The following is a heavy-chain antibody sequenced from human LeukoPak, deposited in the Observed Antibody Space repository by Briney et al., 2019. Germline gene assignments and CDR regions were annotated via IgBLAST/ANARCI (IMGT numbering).Heavy chain of an antibody. CDR3: ARDREEGGWYDY. CDR2: INPNSGGT. J-gene: IGHJ4*02. CDR1: GYTFTGYY. V-gene: IGHV1-2*06. D-gene: IGHD6-19*01. Sequence: ASVKASCKASGYTFTGYYMHWVRQAPGQGLEWMGRINPNSGGTNYAQKFQGRVTMTRDTSISTAYMELSRLRSDDTAVYYCARDREEGGWYDYWGQGTLVTVSS.